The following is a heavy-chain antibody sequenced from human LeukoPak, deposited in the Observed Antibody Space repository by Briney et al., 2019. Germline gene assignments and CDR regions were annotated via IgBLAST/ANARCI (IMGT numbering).Heavy chain of an antibody. Sequence: PGGSLRLSCAASGFTFSDYNMRWIRQAPGKGLEWVSSISRSGSTKYYADSVKGRFTISRDNAKNSLYLQMNSLRAEDTAVYYCARAGLLWFGEQSNMDVWGKGTTVTISS. V-gene: IGHV3-11*01. D-gene: IGHD3-10*01. CDR3: ARAGLLWFGEQSNMDV. CDR2: ISRSGSTK. J-gene: IGHJ6*03. CDR1: GFTFSDYN.